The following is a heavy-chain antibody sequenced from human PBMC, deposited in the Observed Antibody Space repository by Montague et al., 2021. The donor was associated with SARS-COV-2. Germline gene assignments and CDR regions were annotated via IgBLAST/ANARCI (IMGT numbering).Heavy chain of an antibody. V-gene: IGHV3-21*01. CDR2: ISSSSSYI. D-gene: IGHD4-11*01. CDR1: GFTFSSYS. Sequence: SLRLSCAASGFTFSSYSMNWVRQAPGKGLEWVSSISSSSSYIYYADSVKGRFTISRDNAKNSLHLQMNSLRAEDTAVYYCARARSVTTFFLGVRVAMDVWGQGTTVTVSS. CDR3: ARARSVTTFFLGVRVAMDV. J-gene: IGHJ6*02.